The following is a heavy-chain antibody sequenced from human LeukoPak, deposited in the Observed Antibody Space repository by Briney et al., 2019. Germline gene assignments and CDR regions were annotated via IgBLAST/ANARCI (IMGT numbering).Heavy chain of an antibody. D-gene: IGHD3-22*01. V-gene: IGHV1-2*06. J-gene: IGHJ4*02. CDR3: ARFSSGYYYGY. Sequence: ASVKVSCKASGYTFTGYYMHWVRQAPGQGLEWMGRINPNSGGTNYSQKFQGRFTRTRDTSISTAYMELSRLRSDDTAVYYCARFSSGYYYGYWGQGTLVTVSS. CDR1: GYTFTGYY. CDR2: INPNSGGT.